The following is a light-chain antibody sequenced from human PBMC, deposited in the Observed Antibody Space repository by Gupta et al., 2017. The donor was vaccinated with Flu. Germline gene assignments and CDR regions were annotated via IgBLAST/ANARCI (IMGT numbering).Light chain of an antibody. V-gene: IGKV1-39*01. CDR2: GAS. CDR1: QSISTY. CDR3: QQSYTASWT. J-gene: IGKJ1*01. Sequence: DIQLTQSPSSLSASIGDRVTITCRASQSISTYLNWYQQTAGKAPKLLISGASTLQRGVPSRFSGSGSGTDFTLTISSLQAEDFAMYYCQQSYTASWTFGQGTKVEIK.